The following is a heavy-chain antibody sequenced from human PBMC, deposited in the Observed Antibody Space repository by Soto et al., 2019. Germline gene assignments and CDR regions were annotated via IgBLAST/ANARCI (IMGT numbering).Heavy chain of an antibody. J-gene: IGHJ4*02. CDR1: GGTSRTAW. Sequence: GGSLRLSWAASGGTSRTAWMHWVRQAPGRGLGWVSHINSDGSTTTYADSVEGRFTISRDNAKNTLYLQMNSLRAEDTAVYYCVTDDIDLGIDYWRLGT. CDR3: VTDDIDLGIDY. V-gene: IGHV3-74*01. CDR2: INSDGSTT.